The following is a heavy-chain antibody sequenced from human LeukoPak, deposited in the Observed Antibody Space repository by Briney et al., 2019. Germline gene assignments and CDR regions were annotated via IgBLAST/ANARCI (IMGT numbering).Heavy chain of an antibody. CDR2: ISGSGGST. Sequence: XSCAASGFTFSSYAMSWVRQAPGKGLEWVSAISGSGGSTYYADSVKGRFTISRDNSKNTLYLQMNSLRAEDTAVYYCARESSSWYEFDYWGQGTLVTVSS. J-gene: IGHJ4*02. CDR1: GFTFSSYA. V-gene: IGHV3-23*01. CDR3: ARESSSWYEFDY. D-gene: IGHD6-13*01.